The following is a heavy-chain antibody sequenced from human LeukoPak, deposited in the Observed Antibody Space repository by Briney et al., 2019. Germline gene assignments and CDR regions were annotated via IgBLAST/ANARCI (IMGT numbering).Heavy chain of an antibody. V-gene: IGHV4-38-2*02. CDR3: ARLPTTGRSSGYLKFDY. Sequence: SETLSLTCTVSGYSISSGYYWGWIRQPPGKGLEWIGSIYHSGSTYYNPSLKSRVTISVDTSKNQFSLKLSSVTAADTAVYYCARLPTTGRSSGYLKFDYWGQGTLVTVSS. D-gene: IGHD3-22*01. CDR2: IYHSGST. CDR1: GYSISSGYY. J-gene: IGHJ4*02.